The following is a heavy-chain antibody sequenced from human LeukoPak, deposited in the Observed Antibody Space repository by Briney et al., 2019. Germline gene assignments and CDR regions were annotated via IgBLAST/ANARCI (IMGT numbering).Heavy chain of an antibody. V-gene: IGHV3-23*01. CDR2: ISDSGGKT. J-gene: IGHJ3*02. D-gene: IGHD2-2*02. CDR1: GFTFSSSA. CDR3: AKDRKLYEI. Sequence: GGSLRLSCAASGFTFSSSAMSWVRQAPGKGLEWVSAISDSGGKTYYADSVKGRFTISRDNSRNTLYLHTNSLRAEDTAVYYCAKDRKLYEIWGQGTMVTVSS.